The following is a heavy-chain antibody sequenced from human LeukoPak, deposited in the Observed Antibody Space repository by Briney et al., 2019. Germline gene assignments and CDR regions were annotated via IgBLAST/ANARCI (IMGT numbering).Heavy chain of an antibody. D-gene: IGHD1-1*01. CDR2: ISAYNGNT. J-gene: IGHJ4*02. CDR3: ARRSLRNWSLDY. Sequence: VASVKVSCKASGYTFTSYGISWVRQAPGQGLEWMGWISAYNGNTNYAQKLQGRVTMTTDTSTCTAYMELRSLRSDDTAVYYCARRSLRNWSLDYWGQGTLVTVSS. CDR1: GYTFTSYG. V-gene: IGHV1-18*01.